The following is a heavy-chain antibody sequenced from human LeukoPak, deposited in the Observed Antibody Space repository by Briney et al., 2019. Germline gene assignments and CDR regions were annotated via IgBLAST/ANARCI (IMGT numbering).Heavy chain of an antibody. V-gene: IGHV3-48*03. Sequence: GGSLRLSCAASGFTFSRFGMHWVRQAPGKGLEWVSYILNSGTTTYYADSVKGRFTISRDNAKNSLYLQMNSLRAEDTGVYYCARDPPDYWGQGILVTVSS. CDR3: ARDPPDY. CDR1: GFTFSRFG. J-gene: IGHJ4*02. CDR2: ILNSGTTT.